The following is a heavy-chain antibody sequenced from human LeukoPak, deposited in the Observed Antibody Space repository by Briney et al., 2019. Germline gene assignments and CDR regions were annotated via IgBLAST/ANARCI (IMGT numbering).Heavy chain of an antibody. Sequence: GGSLRLSCTASGFTFGDYAMSWVRQAPGKGLEWVAAISERGDGTYYAGSMKGRFTISRDNAKNMVYLQINSLRAEDTAIYYCAKDIAQGYTFGSIEQDYWGQGTLVTVSS. CDR3: AKDIAQGYTFGSIEQDY. J-gene: IGHJ4*02. CDR1: GFTFGDYA. CDR2: ISERGDGT. D-gene: IGHD5-18*01. V-gene: IGHV3-23*01.